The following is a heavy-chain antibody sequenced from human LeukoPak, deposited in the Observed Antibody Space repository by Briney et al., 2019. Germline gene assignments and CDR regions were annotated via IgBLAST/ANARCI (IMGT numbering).Heavy chain of an antibody. CDR2: ISYDGSNK. CDR1: GFXFSNYG. D-gene: IGHD3-3*01. Sequence: GGSLRLSCAASGFXFSNYGMHWVRQAPGKGLGWVAIISYDGSNKYYADSVKGRFTISRDNSKNTLYLQMNSLRAEDTAVYYCAKETPRNFWSGFPPYYYYGMDVWGQGTTVTVSS. CDR3: AKETPRNFWSGFPPYYYYGMDV. V-gene: IGHV3-30*18. J-gene: IGHJ6*02.